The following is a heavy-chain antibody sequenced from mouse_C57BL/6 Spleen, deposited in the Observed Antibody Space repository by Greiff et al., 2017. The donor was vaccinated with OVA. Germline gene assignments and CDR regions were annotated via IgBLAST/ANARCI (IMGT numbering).Heavy chain of an antibody. CDR2: IDPSDSET. D-gene: IGHD1-1*01. CDR3: ARTRSSPYYFDD. V-gene: IGHV1-52*01. J-gene: IGHJ2*01. Sequence: QVQLQQSGAELVRPGSSVKLSCKASGYTFTSYWMHWVKQRPIQGLEWIGNIDPSDSETHYNQKFKDKATLTVDKSSSTAYMQLSSLTSEDSAVYYCARTRSSPYYFDDWGQGTTLTVSA. CDR1: GYTFTSYW.